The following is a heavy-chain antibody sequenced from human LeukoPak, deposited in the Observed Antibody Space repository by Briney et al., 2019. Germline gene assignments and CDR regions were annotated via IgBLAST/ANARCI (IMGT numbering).Heavy chain of an antibody. Sequence: SETLPLTCTVARGSISSYYWSWIRQPPGGGLEWIGYIYYSGSTNYNPSLKRRVTISVDTSKNQFSLRLSSVTAADTAVYYCASGEDWYFDLWGRGTLVTVSS. CDR2: IYYSGST. CDR3: ASGEDWYFDL. J-gene: IGHJ2*01. V-gene: IGHV4-59*01. CDR1: RGSISSYY.